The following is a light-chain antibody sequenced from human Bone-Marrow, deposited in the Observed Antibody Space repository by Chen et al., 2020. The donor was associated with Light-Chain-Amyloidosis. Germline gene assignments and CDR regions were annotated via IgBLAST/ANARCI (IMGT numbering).Light chain of an antibody. CDR3: QSADSSGTYAVI. V-gene: IGLV3-25*03. Sequence: SYELTQPPSVSVSPAQTARITCSGDDLPTKYAYWYQQKPGKAPVLVIHRDTERPSGIYVRFSGSSSGTTATLTISGVQAEAEADYHCQSADSSGTYAVIFGGGTKLTVL. CDR1: DLPTKY. J-gene: IGLJ2*01. CDR2: RDT.